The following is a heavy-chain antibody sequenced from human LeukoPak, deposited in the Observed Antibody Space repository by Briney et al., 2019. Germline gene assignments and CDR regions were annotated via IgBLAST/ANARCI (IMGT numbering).Heavy chain of an antibody. CDR3: ARGASGIGGIRFDP. D-gene: IGHD3-10*01. V-gene: IGHV3-48*03. Sequence: PGGSLRLSCAASGFTFSSYEMDWVRQAPGKGLEWVSYINTGGFIIYYADSVKGRFTISRDNAKNSLYLQMNSLRAEDTAVYYCARGASGIGGIRFDPWGQGTLVTVSS. J-gene: IGHJ5*02. CDR2: INTGGFII. CDR1: GFTFSSYE.